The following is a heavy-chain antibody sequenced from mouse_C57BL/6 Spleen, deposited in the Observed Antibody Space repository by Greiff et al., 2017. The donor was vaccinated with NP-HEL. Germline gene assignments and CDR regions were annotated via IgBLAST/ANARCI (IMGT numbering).Heavy chain of an antibody. V-gene: IGHV1-55*01. CDR2: IYPGSGST. Sequence: QVQLQQPGAELVKPGASVKMSCKASGYTFTSYWITWVKQRPGQGLEWIGDIYPGSGSTNYNEKFKSKATLTVDTTSSTAYMQLSSLTSEDSAVYYCARGEYWYFDVWGTGTTVTVSS. CDR3: ARGEYWYFDV. J-gene: IGHJ1*03. CDR1: GYTFTSYW.